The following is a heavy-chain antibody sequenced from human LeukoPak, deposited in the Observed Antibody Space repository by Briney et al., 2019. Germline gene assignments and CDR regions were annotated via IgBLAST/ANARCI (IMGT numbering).Heavy chain of an antibody. CDR3: VRDQNY. V-gene: IGHV3-66*01. CDR2: IDDGGGA. Sequence: GGSLRLTCAASGLTVSNTYMSGVRHGRGKGLEWVSVIDDGGGAHYADSVKGRFSISSDNSHNALYLQMNSLRAEDTAVYYCVRDQNYWGQGTLVTVS. CDR1: GLTVSNTY. J-gene: IGHJ4*02.